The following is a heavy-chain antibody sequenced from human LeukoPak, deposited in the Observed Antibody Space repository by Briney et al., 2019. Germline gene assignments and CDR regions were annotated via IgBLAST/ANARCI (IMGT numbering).Heavy chain of an antibody. J-gene: IGHJ4*02. CDR1: GFTFSSYA. CDR3: AKDTRFLGWLSSFDY. CDR2: ISGSGGST. V-gene: IGHV3-23*01. D-gene: IGHD3-3*01. Sequence: GGSLRLSCAASGFTFSSYAMSWVRQAPGKGLEWVSAISGSGGSTYYADSVKGRFTISRDNSKNTLYLQMNSLRAEDTAVYYCAKDTRFLGWLSSFDYWGQGTLVTVSS.